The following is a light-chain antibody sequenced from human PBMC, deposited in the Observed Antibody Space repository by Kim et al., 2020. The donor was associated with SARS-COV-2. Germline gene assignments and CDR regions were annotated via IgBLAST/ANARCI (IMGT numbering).Light chain of an antibody. CDR2: AAS. J-gene: IGKJ5*01. Sequence: EIMMTQSPATLSVSPGERATLSCRASQNVGGSLAWYQQKPGQAPRLLIYAASTGATGIPGRFSGSGSGTEFTLTISSLQSEDFAVYYCEQYHDWPPVFGQGTRLAIK. CDR3: EQYHDWPPV. CDR1: QNVGGS. V-gene: IGKV3-15*01.